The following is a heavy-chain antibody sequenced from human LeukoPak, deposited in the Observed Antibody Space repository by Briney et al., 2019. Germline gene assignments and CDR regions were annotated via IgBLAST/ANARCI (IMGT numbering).Heavy chain of an antibody. CDR2: ISYDGSNK. CDR1: GFTFSSYA. V-gene: IGHV3-30*04. D-gene: IGHD3-22*01. J-gene: IGHJ4*02. CDR3: ARGAHTYYYDSSGYYYFDY. Sequence: GGSLRLSCAASGFTFSSYAMHWVRQAPGKGLEGGAVISYDGSNKYYADSVKGRFTISRDNSKNTLYLQMNSLRAEDTAVYYCARGAHTYYYDSSGYYYFDYWGQGTLVTVSS.